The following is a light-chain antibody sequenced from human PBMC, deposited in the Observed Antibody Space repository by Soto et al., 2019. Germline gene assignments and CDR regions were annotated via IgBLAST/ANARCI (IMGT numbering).Light chain of an antibody. CDR2: DVT. CDR1: SGDIGSYNY. J-gene: IGLJ1*01. Sequence: QSALPQPASMSGSPGQSITISCTGSSGDIGSYNYVSWYQHHPGKAPKLLIYDVTTRPSGISHRFSGSKSGHTASLTISGLQAEDGADYYCASYISSSDVFVFGPGTKLTVL. V-gene: IGLV2-14*03. CDR3: ASYISSSDVFV.